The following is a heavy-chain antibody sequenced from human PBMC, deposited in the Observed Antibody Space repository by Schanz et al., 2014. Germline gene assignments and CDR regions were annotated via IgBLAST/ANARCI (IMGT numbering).Heavy chain of an antibody. CDR2: ISYDGSSK. CDR3: AKVAPAATYLDS. CDR1: GFTFSKYG. J-gene: IGHJ4*02. V-gene: IGHV3-33*06. D-gene: IGHD2-2*01. Sequence: QVQLVESGGGVVQPGRSLRLSCAASGFTFSKYGVHWVRQAPGKGLEWVALISYDGSSKNHADSVQGRFTISRDNGKKSLYLQMNSLSAEDTAVYYCAKVAPAATYLDSWGLGTLVTVSS.